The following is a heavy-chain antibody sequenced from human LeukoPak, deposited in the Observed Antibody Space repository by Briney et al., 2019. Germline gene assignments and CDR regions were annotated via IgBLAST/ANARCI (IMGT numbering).Heavy chain of an antibody. D-gene: IGHD2-2*01. CDR2: INPNSGDT. V-gene: IGHV1-2*02. CDR1: GYTFTDYY. CDR3: ARANFLYCSSTTCLFDY. Sequence: ASVKVSCKASGYTFTDYYLHWVPQAPGQGFEWMGWINPNSGDTNYAQKFQGRVTMTRDTSISTAHMEMSRLRSDDTAVYYCARANFLYCSSTTCLFDYWGQGTLVTVSS. J-gene: IGHJ4*02.